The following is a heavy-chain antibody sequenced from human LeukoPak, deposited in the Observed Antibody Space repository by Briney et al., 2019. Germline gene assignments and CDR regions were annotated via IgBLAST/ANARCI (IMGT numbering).Heavy chain of an antibody. CDR2: INPNSGGT. CDR1: GYTFTDYY. Sequence: ASVKVSCRASGYTFTDYYMHWVRQAPGQGLEWMGWINPNSGGTNFAQKFHGRVTLTRDTSISTAYMELSRLRSHDTAAYFCARVDSGGDYWGQGTLVTVSS. V-gene: IGHV1-2*02. J-gene: IGHJ4*02. D-gene: IGHD3-16*01. CDR3: ARVDSGGDY.